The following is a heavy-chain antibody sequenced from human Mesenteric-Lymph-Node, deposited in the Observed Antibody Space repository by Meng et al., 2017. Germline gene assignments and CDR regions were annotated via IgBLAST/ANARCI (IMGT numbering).Heavy chain of an antibody. J-gene: IGHJ4*02. D-gene: IGHD3-10*01. Sequence: GESLKISCAASGFTFSNAWMNWVRQAPGKGLEWVGRIKSKTDGGTTDYAAPVKGRFTISRDDSKNTLYLQMNSLNTEDTAVYFCARIIRGSYFDYWGQGTLVTVS. CDR1: GFTFSNAW. V-gene: IGHV3-15*01. CDR2: IKSKTDGGTT. CDR3: ARIIRGSYFDY.